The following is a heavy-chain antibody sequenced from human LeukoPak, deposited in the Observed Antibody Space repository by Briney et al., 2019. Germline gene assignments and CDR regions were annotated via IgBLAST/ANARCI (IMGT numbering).Heavy chain of an antibody. CDR3: ARWEGGSYYDFDY. D-gene: IGHD1-26*01. V-gene: IGHV4-34*01. Sequence: SETLSLTCAVYGGSFSGYYWSWIRQPPGKRLEWIGEINHSGSTNYNPSLKSRVTTSVDTSTNQFSLKLSSVTAADTAVYYCARWEGGSYYDFDYWGQGTLVTVSS. CDR2: INHSGST. J-gene: IGHJ4*02. CDR1: GGSFSGYY.